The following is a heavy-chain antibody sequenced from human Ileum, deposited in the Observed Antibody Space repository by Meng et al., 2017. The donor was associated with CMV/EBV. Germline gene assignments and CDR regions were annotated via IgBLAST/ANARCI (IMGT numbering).Heavy chain of an antibody. CDR3: VSARKRMIKVGGVGYYYDMDV. CDR1: GFIFNNYG. V-gene: IGHV3-30-3*01. D-gene: IGHD3-16*01. CDR2: ISHDGSDK. J-gene: IGHJ6*02. Sequence: GESLKISCGAAGFIFNNYGRHWVRQSPDRGLEWVAVISHDGSDKYYADSLKGLFTISRDNSKNTMSLQMNSLRIEDTDVYYCVSARKRMIKVGGVGYYYDMDVWGQGTTVTVSS.